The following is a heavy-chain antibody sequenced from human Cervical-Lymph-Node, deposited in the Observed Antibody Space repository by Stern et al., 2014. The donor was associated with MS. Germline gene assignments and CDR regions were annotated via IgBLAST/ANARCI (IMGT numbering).Heavy chain of an antibody. CDR1: GFTFSSHG. CDR2: IWYDGSNK. CDR3: ARENGKYYDFLSGYYNGGFDP. Sequence: VQLVESGGGGVQPGRSLRLSCAASGFTFSSHGMHWVRQAPGKGLAWVAVIWYDGSNKYYADSVKGRFTISRDNSKNTVHLQMNSLRAEDTAVYYCARENGKYYDFLSGYYNGGFDPWGQGTQVTVSS. J-gene: IGHJ5*02. D-gene: IGHD3-3*01. V-gene: IGHV3-33*01.